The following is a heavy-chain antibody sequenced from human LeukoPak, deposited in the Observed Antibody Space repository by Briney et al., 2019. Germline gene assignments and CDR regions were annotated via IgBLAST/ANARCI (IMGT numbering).Heavy chain of an antibody. J-gene: IGHJ6*04. Sequence: GESLKISCKGSGYSFTNYWIGWVRQMPGKGLEWVAIIFPGDSNTRYSPSFQGQVTISADKSISTAYLGWSSLKASDSAMYYCARESSPPAYGMDVWGKGTTVTVS. CDR2: IFPGDSNT. D-gene: IGHD6-13*01. V-gene: IGHV5-51*01. CDR3: ARESSPPAYGMDV. CDR1: GYSFTNYW.